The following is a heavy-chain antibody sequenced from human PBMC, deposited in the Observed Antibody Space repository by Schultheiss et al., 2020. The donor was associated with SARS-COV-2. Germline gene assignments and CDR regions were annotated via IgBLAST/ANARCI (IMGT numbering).Heavy chain of an antibody. D-gene: IGHD1-1*01. J-gene: IGHJ4*02. CDR2: IYYSGST. V-gene: IGHV4-38-2*01. CDR3: ARGDWKGGDFYFDY. Sequence: SETLSLTCAVSGYSISSGYYWGWIRQPPGKGLEWIGSIYYSGSTYYNPSLKSRVTISVDTSKNQFSLKLRSVTAADTAVYYCARGDWKGGDFYFDYWGQGTLVTVSS. CDR1: GYSISSGYY.